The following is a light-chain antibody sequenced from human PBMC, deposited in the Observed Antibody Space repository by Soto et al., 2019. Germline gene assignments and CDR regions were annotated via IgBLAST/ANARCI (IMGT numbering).Light chain of an antibody. Sequence: DIVMTQSPDSLAVSLGERATINCKSSQSVLYSSTNKNYLAWYQQKPGQPPKLLIYWASTRESGVPDRFSGSGSGTDFTLTISSLQAEDVAVYYCQQYYSTPPTFCQGTKLEIK. CDR1: QSVLYSSTNKNY. V-gene: IGKV4-1*01. CDR3: QQYYSTPPT. CDR2: WAS. J-gene: IGKJ2*01.